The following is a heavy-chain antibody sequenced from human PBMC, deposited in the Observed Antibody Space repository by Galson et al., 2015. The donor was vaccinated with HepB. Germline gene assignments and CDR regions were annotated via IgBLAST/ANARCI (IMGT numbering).Heavy chain of an antibody. V-gene: IGHV3-30-3*01. CDR1: GFTFGSYA. CDR3: ARDLEYYFDY. J-gene: IGHJ4*02. Sequence: SLRLSCAASGFTFGSYAMHWVRQAPGKGLEWVAVISYDGSNKYYADSVKGRFTISRDNSKNTLYLQMNSLRAEDTAVYYCARDLEYYFDYWGQGTLVTVSS. CDR2: ISYDGSNK.